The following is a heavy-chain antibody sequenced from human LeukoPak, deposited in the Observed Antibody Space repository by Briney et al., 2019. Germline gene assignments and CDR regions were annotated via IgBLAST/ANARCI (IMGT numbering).Heavy chain of an antibody. Sequence: GGSLRLSCAAAGFTFDDYAMHWVRQAPGKGLEWVSGISWNSGSIGYADSVKGRFTISRDNAKNSLYLQMNSLRAEDTALYYCAKDRSFDYWGQGTLVTVSS. CDR1: GFTFDDYA. CDR3: AKDRSFDY. CDR2: ISWNSGSI. V-gene: IGHV3-9*01. J-gene: IGHJ4*02.